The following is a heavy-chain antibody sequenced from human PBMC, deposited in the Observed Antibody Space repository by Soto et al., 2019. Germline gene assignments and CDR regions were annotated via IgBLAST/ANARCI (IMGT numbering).Heavy chain of an antibody. Sequence: QVQLVQSGAEVKKPGSSVRVSCKASGGTFSSYAINLVRQAPGQGLEWVGGIIPIFNTANYGLKFKGRFTITVHEPTTTAYMDLRTLRSEDTAVYYCAADRITDTAVFSDWGQGTLVTVSS. CDR1: GGTFSSYA. V-gene: IGHV1-69*01. J-gene: IGHJ4*02. D-gene: IGHD1-20*01. CDR2: IIPIFNTA. CDR3: AADRITDTAVFSD.